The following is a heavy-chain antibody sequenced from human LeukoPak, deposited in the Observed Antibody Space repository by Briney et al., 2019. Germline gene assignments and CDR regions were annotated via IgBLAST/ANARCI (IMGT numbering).Heavy chain of an antibody. D-gene: IGHD4-23*01. V-gene: IGHV3-23*01. CDR3: AKVLPIGETTVVTPWDY. Sequence: GGSLRLSCAASGFTFSSYAMSWVRQAPGKGLEWVSVVSGSGTRTYYADSVKGRFTISRDNSKNTLYLQMNSLRAEDTALYYCAKVLPIGETTVVTPWDYRGQGTLVTVSS. CDR2: VSGSGTRT. CDR1: GFTFSSYA. J-gene: IGHJ4*02.